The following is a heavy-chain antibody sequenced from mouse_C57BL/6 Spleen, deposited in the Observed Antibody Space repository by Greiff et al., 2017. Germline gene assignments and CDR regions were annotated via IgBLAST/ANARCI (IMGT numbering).Heavy chain of an antibody. CDR1: GYTFTSYW. J-gene: IGHJ1*03. V-gene: IGHV1-55*01. D-gene: IGHD1-1*01. CDR3: ARSGYYGSSYWYFDV. CDR2: IYPGSGST. Sequence: VQLQQSGAELVKPGASVKMSCKASGYTFTSYWITWVKQRPGQGLEWIGDIYPGSGSTNYNEKFKSKATLTVDTSSSTAYMQLSSLTSEDSAVYYCARSGYYGSSYWYFDVWGTATTVTVSS.